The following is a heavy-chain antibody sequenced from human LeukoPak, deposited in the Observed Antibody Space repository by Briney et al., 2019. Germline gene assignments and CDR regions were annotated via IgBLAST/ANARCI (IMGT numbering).Heavy chain of an antibody. V-gene: IGHV4-61*01. CDR2: IYYSGST. CDR3: ARVPRYGDYVNYYYYGMDV. Sequence: SETLSLTCTVSGGSVSSGSYYWSWIRQPPGKGLEWIGYIYYSGSTNYNPSLKSRVTISVDTSKNQFSLKLSSVTAAGTAVYYCARVPRYGDYVNYYYYGMDVWGQGTTVTVSS. D-gene: IGHD4-17*01. J-gene: IGHJ6*02. CDR1: GGSVSSGSYY.